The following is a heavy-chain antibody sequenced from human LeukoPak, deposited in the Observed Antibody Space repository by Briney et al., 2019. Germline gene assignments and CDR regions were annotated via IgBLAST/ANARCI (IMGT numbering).Heavy chain of an antibody. J-gene: IGHJ5*02. Sequence: ASVKVSCKASGGTFSSYAFSWVRQAPGQGLEWMGGIIPIFGTANYAQKFQGRVTITADKSTSTAYMELSSLRSEDTAVYYCARRAGIGYYDILTGYYAWFDPWGQGTLVTVSS. CDR2: IIPIFGTA. D-gene: IGHD3-9*01. CDR3: ARRAGIGYYDILTGYYAWFDP. V-gene: IGHV1-69*06. CDR1: GGTFSSYA.